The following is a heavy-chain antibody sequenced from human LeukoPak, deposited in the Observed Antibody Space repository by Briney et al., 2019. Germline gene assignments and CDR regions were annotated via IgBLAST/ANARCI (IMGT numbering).Heavy chain of an antibody. CDR3: ARGLYSYGDY. V-gene: IGHV1-8*02. Sequence: GASVKVSCKASGYTFTSYAMHWVRQAPGQRLEWMGWMNPNSGDTGYAQKFQGRVTMTRNTSTSTAYMELSSLRSNDTAVYYRARGLYSYGDYWGQGTLVTVSS. D-gene: IGHD2-2*02. CDR2: MNPNSGDT. CDR1: GYTFTSYA. J-gene: IGHJ4*02.